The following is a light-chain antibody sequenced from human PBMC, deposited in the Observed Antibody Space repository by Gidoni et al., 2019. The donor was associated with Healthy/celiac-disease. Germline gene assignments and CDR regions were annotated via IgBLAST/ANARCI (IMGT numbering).Light chain of an antibody. J-gene: IGKJ3*01. CDR3: QQYDNLPS. V-gene: IGKV1-33*01. CDR2: DAS. CDR1: QDISNY. Sequence: DMQMTQSPSSLSASVGDRVTITCPASQDISNYLNWYQQKPGKAPKLLIYDASNLETGVPSRFSGSGSGTDFTFTISSLQPEDIATYYCQQYDNLPSFXPXTKVDIK.